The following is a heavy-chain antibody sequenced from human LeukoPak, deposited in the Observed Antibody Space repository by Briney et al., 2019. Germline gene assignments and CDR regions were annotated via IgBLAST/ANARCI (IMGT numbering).Heavy chain of an antibody. D-gene: IGHD2-8*02. J-gene: IGHJ4*02. CDR1: GGSFGGYY. V-gene: IGHV4-34*01. Sequence: SETLSLTCAVYGGSFGGYYWSWIRQPPGKGLEWIGEINHSGSTNYNPSLKSRVTISVDTSKNQFSLKLSSVTAADTAVYYCARTGGHWTGGAKIEYWGQGTLVTVSS. CDR3: ARTGGHWTGGAKIEY. CDR2: INHSGST.